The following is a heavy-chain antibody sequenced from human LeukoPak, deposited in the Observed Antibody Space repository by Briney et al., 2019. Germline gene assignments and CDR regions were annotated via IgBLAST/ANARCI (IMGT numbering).Heavy chain of an antibody. Sequence: GESLKISCKGSGYSFTSYWIGWVRQMPGKGLEWMGIIYPGDSDTRYSPSFQGQVTISADKSITTAYLQWSSLKASDSGIYYCARQSYYASGSRWFDPWGQGTLVTVSS. V-gene: IGHV5-51*01. CDR3: ARQSYYASGSRWFDP. D-gene: IGHD3-10*01. J-gene: IGHJ5*02. CDR1: GYSFTSYW. CDR2: IYPGDSDT.